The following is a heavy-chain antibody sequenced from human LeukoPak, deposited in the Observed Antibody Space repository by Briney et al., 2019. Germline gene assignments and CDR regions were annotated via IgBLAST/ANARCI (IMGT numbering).Heavy chain of an antibody. CDR1: GFTFSSYG. V-gene: IGHV3-33*01. J-gene: IGHJ4*02. CDR2: IWYDGSNK. D-gene: IGHD6-19*01. CDR3: ARDLSSGFDY. Sequence: GGSLRLSCAASGFTFSSYGMHWVRPAPGKGLEWVAVIWYDGSNKYYADSVKGRFTISRDNSKNTLYLQMNSLRAEDTAVYYCARDLSSGFDYWGQGTLVTVSS.